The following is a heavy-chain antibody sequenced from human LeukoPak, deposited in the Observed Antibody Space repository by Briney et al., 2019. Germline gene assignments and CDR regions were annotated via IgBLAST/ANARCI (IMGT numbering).Heavy chain of an antibody. Sequence: SVKVSFKASGGTFSSYAISWVRQAPGQELEWMGGIIPIFGTANYAQKFQGRVTITADESTSTAYIELSSLRSEDTAVYYCAWSGYSYGTIDYWGQGTLVTVSS. CDR3: AWSGYSYGTIDY. J-gene: IGHJ4*02. V-gene: IGHV1-69*01. CDR1: GGTFSSYA. D-gene: IGHD5-18*01. CDR2: IIPIFGTA.